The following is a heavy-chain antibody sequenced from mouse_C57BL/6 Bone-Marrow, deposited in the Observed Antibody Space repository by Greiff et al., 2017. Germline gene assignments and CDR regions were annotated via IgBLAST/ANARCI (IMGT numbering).Heavy chain of an antibody. CDR3: ENMFFAY. J-gene: IGHJ3*01. CDR2: IYPGSGST. V-gene: IGHV1-55*01. CDR1: GYTFTSYW. Sequence: QVQLQQSGAELVKPGASVKMSCKASGYTFTSYWITWVKQRPGQGLEWIGDIYPGSGSTNYNEKFKGKATLTVDTSSSTAYMQLSSLTSEDSAVXYCENMFFAYWGQGTLVTVSA.